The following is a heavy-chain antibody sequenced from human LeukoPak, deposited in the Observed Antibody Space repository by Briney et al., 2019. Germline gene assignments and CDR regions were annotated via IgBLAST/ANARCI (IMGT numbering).Heavy chain of an antibody. D-gene: IGHD2-2*02. CDR1: GGTFSSYA. Sequence: SVKVSCKASGGTFSSYAISWVRQAPGQGLEWMGGIIPIFGTANYAQKFQGRVTITADESTSTAYMELSSLRSEDTAVYYCAREGRVYCSSTSCYKEWFDPWGQGTLVTVSS. CDR3: AREGRVYCSSTSCYKEWFDP. V-gene: IGHV1-69*13. J-gene: IGHJ5*02. CDR2: IIPIFGTA.